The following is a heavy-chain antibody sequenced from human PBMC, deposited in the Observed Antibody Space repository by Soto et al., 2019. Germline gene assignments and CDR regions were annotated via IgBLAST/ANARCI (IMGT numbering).Heavy chain of an antibody. CDR1: GFNFDTYV. CDR3: AKGIGYAYISRFDP. CDR2: ISGHGSSP. V-gene: IGHV3-23*01. J-gene: IGHJ5*02. Sequence: PGGSLRLSCAASGFNFDTYVMNWVRQAPGKGLEWVAGISGHGSSPYYLDSVEGRFTISRDNSQSILYLQMDRLRADDTAMYHCAKGIGYAYISRFDPWGPGTQVTVSS. D-gene: IGHD5-12*01.